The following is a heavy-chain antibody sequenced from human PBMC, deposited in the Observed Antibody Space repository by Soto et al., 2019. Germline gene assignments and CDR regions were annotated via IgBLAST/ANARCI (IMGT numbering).Heavy chain of an antibody. CDR3: ARGRITMVRGAARHGSCGMDV. CDR1: GFTFSSYA. J-gene: IGHJ6*02. Sequence: EVQLLESGGGLVQPGGSLRLSCAASGFTFSSYAMRWVRQATGKGLEWVSGIGTAGDTHYPGSVKGRFTISRENARTSLYLQMNSLRDVDTAEYYCARGRITMVRGAARHGSCGMDVWGQGTTVTVSS. CDR2: IGTAGDT. D-gene: IGHD3-10*01. V-gene: IGHV3-13*01.